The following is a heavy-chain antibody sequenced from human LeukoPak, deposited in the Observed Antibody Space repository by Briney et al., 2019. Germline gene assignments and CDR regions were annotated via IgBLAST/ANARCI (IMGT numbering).Heavy chain of an antibody. V-gene: IGHV3-21*01. CDR2: ISGSGTYI. CDR1: GFTFSSYS. CDR3: VRGAAVVGVTDSWFDP. Sequence: AGGSLRLSCAASGFTFSSYSMNWVRQAPGKGLEWVSSISGSGTYIFYADSLRGRFTVSRDNAKNSLFLQMNSLRAEDTAMYYCVRGAAVVGVTDSWFDPWGQGTLVTVSS. J-gene: IGHJ5*02. D-gene: IGHD2-15*01.